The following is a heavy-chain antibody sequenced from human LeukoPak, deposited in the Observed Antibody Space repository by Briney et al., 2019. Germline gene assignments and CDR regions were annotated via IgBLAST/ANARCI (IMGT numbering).Heavy chain of an antibody. D-gene: IGHD6-6*01. J-gene: IGHJ4*02. CDR1: GFTFSSYS. CDR2: ISSSSSYI. CDR3: ARGIAARLPYYFDY. Sequence: GGSLRLSCAVSGFTFSSYSMNWVRQAPGKGLEWVSSISSSSSYIYYADSVKGRFTISRDNAKNSLYLQMNSLRAEDTAVYYCARGIAARLPYYFDYWGQGTLVTVSS. V-gene: IGHV3-21*01.